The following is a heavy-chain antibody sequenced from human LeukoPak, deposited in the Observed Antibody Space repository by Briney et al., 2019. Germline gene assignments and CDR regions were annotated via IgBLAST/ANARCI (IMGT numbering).Heavy chain of an antibody. Sequence: GGSLRLSCAASGFTFNNYAMSWVRQAPGKGLEWVSAISAGGGTTYYADSVKGRFTISRGNSKNTLYVQMNSLRAEDTAVYYCAKDASQWLVHLDYWGQGVLVTVSS. D-gene: IGHD6-19*01. CDR3: AKDASQWLVHLDY. J-gene: IGHJ4*02. V-gene: IGHV3-23*01. CDR2: ISAGGGTT. CDR1: GFTFNNYA.